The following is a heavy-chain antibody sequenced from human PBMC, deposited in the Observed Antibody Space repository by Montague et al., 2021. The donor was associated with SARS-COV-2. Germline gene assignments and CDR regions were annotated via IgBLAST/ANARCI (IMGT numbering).Heavy chain of an antibody. Sequence: SETLSLTCNVSGGSINNYYWSWIRQSPGRGLEWIGYIYYTGSTTRNPSLDSRVTISLDTSRDLVSLELRSLTAADTAVYYCARGGGWKRHFDYWGHGTLVTVSS. CDR1: GGSINNYY. V-gene: IGHV4-59*01. CDR2: IYYTGST. CDR3: ARGGGWKRHFDY. J-gene: IGHJ4*01. D-gene: IGHD4-23*01.